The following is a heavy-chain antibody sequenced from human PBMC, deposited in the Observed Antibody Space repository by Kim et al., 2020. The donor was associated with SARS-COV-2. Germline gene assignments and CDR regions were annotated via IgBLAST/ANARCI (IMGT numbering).Heavy chain of an antibody. CDR2: ISSGGDTI. J-gene: IGHJ6*03. Sequence: GGSLRLSCVASDFVFSTYEMTWVRQAPGKGLEWIAYISSGGDTIYYADSVKGRFTISRDNAKNALYLQMHSLSAEDSAIYYCVRESLMDVWGKGTTVTVS. CDR1: DFVFSTYE. V-gene: IGHV3-48*03. CDR3: VRESLMDV.